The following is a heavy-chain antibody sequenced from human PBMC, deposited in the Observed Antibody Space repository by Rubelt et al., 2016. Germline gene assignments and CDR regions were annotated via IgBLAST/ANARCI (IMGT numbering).Heavy chain of an antibody. D-gene: IGHD3-3*01. J-gene: IGHJ4*02. V-gene: IGHV4-59*01. Sequence: QVQLQESGPGLVKPSETLSLTCTVSGGSISSYYWSWIRQPPGKGLEWIGYIYYRGSTNYNPSRKSRVSISVDRSKNQFSLKLRFVTAADTAVYYWAGGITIFGVASGYFDYWGQGTLVTVSA. CDR2: IYYRGST. CDR3: AGGITIFGVASGYFDY. CDR1: GGSISSYY.